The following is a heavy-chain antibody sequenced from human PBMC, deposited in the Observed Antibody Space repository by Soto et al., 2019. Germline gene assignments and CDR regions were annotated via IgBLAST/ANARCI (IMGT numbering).Heavy chain of an antibody. CDR2: INHSGST. CDR3: ARGAVFDY. J-gene: IGHJ4*02. V-gene: IGHV4-34*01. Sequence: QVQLQQWGAGLLKPSETLSLTCAVYGGSFSGYYWSWIRQPPGKGLEWIGEINHSGSTNYNPSLKSRVTISVDTSENQFSLKLSSVTAADTAVYYCARGAVFDYWGQGTLVTVSS. CDR1: GGSFSGYY.